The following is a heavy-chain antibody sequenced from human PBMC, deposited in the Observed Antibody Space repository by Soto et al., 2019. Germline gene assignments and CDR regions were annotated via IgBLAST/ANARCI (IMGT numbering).Heavy chain of an antibody. Sequence: PGGSLRLSCAGSGFTLSDHYIDWVRQAPGKGLEWVGRSRDKAQGYRTAYAASVKGRFTTLRDESKNSVYLQMNSLKTEDTAVYYCARDGYNWNYFAPYYGMDVWGQGTTVTVSS. D-gene: IGHD1-7*01. CDR1: GFTLSDHY. V-gene: IGHV3-72*01. CDR3: ARDGYNWNYFAPYYGMDV. J-gene: IGHJ6*02. CDR2: SRDKAQGYRT.